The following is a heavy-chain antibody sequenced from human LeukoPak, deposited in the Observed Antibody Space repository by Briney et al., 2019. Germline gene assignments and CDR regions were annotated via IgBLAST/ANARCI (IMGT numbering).Heavy chain of an antibody. J-gene: IGHJ3*02. CDR3: AKDRGSSGYAFDI. CDR1: GFTFSSYG. V-gene: IGHV3-30*18. Sequence: GGSLRLSCAASGFTFSSYGMHWVRQAPGKGLEWVAVISYDGSNKYYADSVKGRFTISRDNSKNTLYLQMSSLRAEDTAVYYCAKDRGSSGYAFDIWGQGTMVTVSS. D-gene: IGHD3-22*01. CDR2: ISYDGSNK.